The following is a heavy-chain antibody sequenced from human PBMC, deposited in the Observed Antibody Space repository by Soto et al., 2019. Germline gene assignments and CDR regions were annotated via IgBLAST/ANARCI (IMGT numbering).Heavy chain of an antibody. CDR3: MAWGTSTSNP. J-gene: IGHJ5*02. V-gene: IGHV3-7*01. D-gene: IGHD1-7*01. CDR1: GFTLKTHL. Sequence: RSSCTSSGFTLKTHLMSCVRESPGKWLERVSHTNPDGSEKYYVDSARGRFTISRDNAMISLYLQMNRLGAYDTALYYCMAWGTSTSNPWGQVTLVNVSS. CDR2: TNPDGSEK.